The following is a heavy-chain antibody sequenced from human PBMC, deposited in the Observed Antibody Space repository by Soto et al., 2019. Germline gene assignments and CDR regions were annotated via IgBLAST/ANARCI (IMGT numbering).Heavy chain of an antibody. V-gene: IGHV3-23*01. CDR1: GFTFSSYS. J-gene: IGHJ4*02. Sequence: PGGSLRLSCAASGFTFSSYSMSWVRQAPGKGLEWVSGFRTSGDGGTTYYADSVKGRFTISRGNSKNTLYLQMNSLRAEDTAVYYCARAPPYSYGSDYWGQGTLVTVSS. CDR3: ARAPPYSYGSDY. D-gene: IGHD5-18*01. CDR2: FRTSGDGGTT.